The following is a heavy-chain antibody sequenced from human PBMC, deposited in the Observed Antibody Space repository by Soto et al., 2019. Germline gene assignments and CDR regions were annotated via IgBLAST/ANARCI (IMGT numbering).Heavy chain of an antibody. CDR3: ARHIYFDY. CDR1: GFTFSDYY. J-gene: IGHJ4*02. D-gene: IGHD2-21*01. CDR2: ITTSGIIK. V-gene: IGHV3-11*01. Sequence: QVQLVESGGGLVKPGGSLRLSCVAAGFTFSDYYMSWIRQAPGKGLEWLAYITTSGIIKYYADSVKGRFTISRDNAKKSLSLPMTSLRAEDTAVYYCARHIYFDYWGQGTLVTVSS.